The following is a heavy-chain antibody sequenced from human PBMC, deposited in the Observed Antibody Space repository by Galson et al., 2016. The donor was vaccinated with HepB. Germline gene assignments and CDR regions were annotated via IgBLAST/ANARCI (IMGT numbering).Heavy chain of an antibody. Sequence: SVKVSCKASGYTFTRTDINWVRQVTGQGLEWMGWMTPNSGKTGYSQKFQDRITMTMNASMSTAYVELSSLRSDDTAVYYCTRGEFDYWGQGTLVTVSS. CDR3: TRGEFDY. V-gene: IGHV1-8*01. CDR1: GYTFTRTD. J-gene: IGHJ4*02. CDR2: MTPNSGKT.